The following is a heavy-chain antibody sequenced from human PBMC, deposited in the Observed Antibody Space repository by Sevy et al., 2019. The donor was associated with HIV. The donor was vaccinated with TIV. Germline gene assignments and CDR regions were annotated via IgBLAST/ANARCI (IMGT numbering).Heavy chain of an antibody. J-gene: IGHJ6*02. V-gene: IGHV3-21*01. CDR1: GFTFSSYS. CDR3: ARDYTVTTYDYYGMDV. D-gene: IGHD4-17*01. CDR2: ISSSSSYI. Sequence: GGSLRLSCAASGFTFSSYSMNWVRQAPGKGLEWVSSISSSSSYIYYAGSVKGRFTISRDNAKNSLYLQMNSLRAEDTAVYYCARDYTVTTYDYYGMDVWGQGTTVTVSS.